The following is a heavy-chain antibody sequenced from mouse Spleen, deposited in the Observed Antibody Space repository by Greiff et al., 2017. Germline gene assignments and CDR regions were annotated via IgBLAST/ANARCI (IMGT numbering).Heavy chain of an antibody. CDR3: ARDYYGSSRYFDV. CDR2: INPSSGYT. J-gene: IGHJ1*01. V-gene: IGHV1-4*01. D-gene: IGHD1-1*01. Sequence: VKLMESGAELARPGASVKMSCKASGYTFTSYTMHWVKQRPGQGLEWIGYINPSSGYTKYNQKFKDKATLTADKSSSTAYMQLSSLTSEDSAVYYCARDYYGSSRYFDVWGAGTTVTVSS. CDR1: GYTFTSYT.